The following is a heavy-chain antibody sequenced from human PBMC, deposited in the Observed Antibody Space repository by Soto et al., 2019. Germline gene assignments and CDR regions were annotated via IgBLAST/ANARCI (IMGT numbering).Heavy chain of an antibody. CDR2: INHSGST. D-gene: IGHD2-2*01. Sequence: QVHLQQWGAGLLKPSETLSLTCAVYGGSFSGYYWSWIRQPPGKGLEWIGEINHSGSTNYNPSLKSRVTISVDTSKNQFSLKLSSVTAADTAVYYCARVANIVVVPAAFDYWGQGTLVTVSS. V-gene: IGHV4-34*01. J-gene: IGHJ4*02. CDR3: ARVANIVVVPAAFDY. CDR1: GGSFSGYY.